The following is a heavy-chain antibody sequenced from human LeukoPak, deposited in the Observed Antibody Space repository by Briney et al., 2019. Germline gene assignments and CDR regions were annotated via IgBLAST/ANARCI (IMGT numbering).Heavy chain of an antibody. D-gene: IGHD6-13*01. CDR2: IIPIFGTA. CDR3: ARGDSSSWYGPYYYGMDV. J-gene: IGHJ6*02. Sequence: GASVKASCKASGGTFSSYAISWVRQAPGQGLEWMGGIIPIFGTANYAQKFQGRVTITADESTSTAYMELSSPRSEDTAVYYCARGDSSSWYGPYYYGMDVWGQGTTVTVSS. V-gene: IGHV1-69*13. CDR1: GGTFSSYA.